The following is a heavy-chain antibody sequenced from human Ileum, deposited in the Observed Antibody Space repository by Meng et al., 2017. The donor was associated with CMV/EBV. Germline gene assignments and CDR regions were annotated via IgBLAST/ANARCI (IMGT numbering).Heavy chain of an antibody. V-gene: IGHV4-34*01. J-gene: IGHJ2*01. CDR3: ARSRVYWYFDL. CDR2: ISHSGIT. Sequence: QEQLTQGGDGLLKPSGTLSLTCAVYGGSFSDYYWRWIRQPPGKGLEWIGEISHSGITNYNPSLKSRVTISIDTSKKQFSLKLSSVTAADTAVYYCARSRVYWYFDLWGRGTLVTVSS. CDR1: GGSFSDYY.